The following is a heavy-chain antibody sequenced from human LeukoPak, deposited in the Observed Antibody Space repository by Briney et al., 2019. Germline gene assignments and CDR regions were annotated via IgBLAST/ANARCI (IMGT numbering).Heavy chain of an antibody. Sequence: GGSLRLSCAASGFTVSSNYMSWVRQAPGKGLEWVSVIYSGGSTYYADSVKGRFTISRDNSKNTLYLQMNSLRAEDTAVYYCARDCSEYCSGGSCYWHDAFDIWGQGTMVTVSS. V-gene: IGHV3-66*02. CDR1: GFTVSSNY. CDR3: ARDCSEYCSGGSCYWHDAFDI. J-gene: IGHJ3*02. CDR2: IYSGGST. D-gene: IGHD2-15*01.